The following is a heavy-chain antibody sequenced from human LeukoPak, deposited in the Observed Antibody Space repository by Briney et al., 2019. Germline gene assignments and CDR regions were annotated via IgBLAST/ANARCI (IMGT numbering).Heavy chain of an antibody. CDR3: AKGKMVRGAVGSAYFDY. Sequence: GGSLRLSCAASGFTFSSYAMSWVRQAPGKGLEWVSAISGSGGSTYYADSVKGRFTISRDNSKNTLYLQMNSLRAEDTAVYYCAKGKMVRGAVGSAYFDYWGQGTLVTVSS. J-gene: IGHJ4*02. CDR1: GFTFSSYA. CDR2: ISGSGGST. V-gene: IGHV3-23*01. D-gene: IGHD3-10*01.